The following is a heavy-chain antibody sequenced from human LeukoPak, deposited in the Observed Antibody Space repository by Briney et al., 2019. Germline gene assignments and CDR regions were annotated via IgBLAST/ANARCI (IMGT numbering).Heavy chain of an antibody. CDR3: ARRSNYYDSSGYFY. J-gene: IGHJ4*02. CDR1: GGSISSTTYY. Sequence: PSETLSLTCTVSGGSISSTTYYWGWIRQPPGKGREWIGSIYYGGSTYYNPSLKSRVTISVDTSKNQFSLKLSSVTAADTAVYYCARRSNYYDSSGYFYWGQGTLVTVSS. V-gene: IGHV4-39*01. CDR2: IYYGGST. D-gene: IGHD3-22*01.